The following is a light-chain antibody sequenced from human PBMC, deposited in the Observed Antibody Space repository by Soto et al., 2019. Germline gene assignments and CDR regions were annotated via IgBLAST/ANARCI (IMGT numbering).Light chain of an antibody. CDR2: DVS. Sequence: QSALTQPASVSGSPGQSITISCTGTSSDVGGYNYVSWYQQHPGKATKLMIYDVSNRPSGVSNRFSGSKSGNTASLTISGLQAEDEADYYCSSYTSSSPRVFGGGTKLTVL. CDR1: SSDVGGYNY. V-gene: IGLV2-14*01. J-gene: IGLJ2*01. CDR3: SSYTSSSPRV.